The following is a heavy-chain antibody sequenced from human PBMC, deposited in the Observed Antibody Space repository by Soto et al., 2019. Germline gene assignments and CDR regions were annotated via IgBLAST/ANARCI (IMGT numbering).Heavy chain of an antibody. CDR2: ISSSSSYI. CDR1: GFTFSSYS. CDR3: ARDHTTGFDY. J-gene: IGHJ4*02. V-gene: IGHV3-21*01. D-gene: IGHD4-17*01. Sequence: EVQLVESGGGLVKPGGSLRLSCAASGFTFSSYSMNWVRQAPGKGLEWVSSISSSSSYIYYADSVKGRFTISRDNAKNSLYLQMNILRAEDTAVYYCARDHTTGFDYWGQATLVTVSS.